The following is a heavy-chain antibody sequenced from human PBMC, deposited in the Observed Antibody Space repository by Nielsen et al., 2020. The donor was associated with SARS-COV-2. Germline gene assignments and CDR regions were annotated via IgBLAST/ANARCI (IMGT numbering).Heavy chain of an antibody. CDR2: IVVGSGNT. CDR1: GFTFTSSA. V-gene: IGHV1-58*01. CDR3: AARSVKGYYYGMDV. Sequence: SVQVSCKASGFTFTSSAVQWVRQARGQRLEWIGWIVVGSGNTNYAQKFQERVTITRDMSTSTAYMELSSLRSEDTAVYYCAARSVKGYYYGMDVWGQGTTVTVSS. J-gene: IGHJ6*02. D-gene: IGHD3-3*01.